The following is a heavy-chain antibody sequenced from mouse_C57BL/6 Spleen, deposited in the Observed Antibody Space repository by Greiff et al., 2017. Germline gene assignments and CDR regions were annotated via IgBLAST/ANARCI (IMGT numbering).Heavy chain of an antibody. CDR1: GFSFNTYA. V-gene: IGHV10-1*01. CDR2: IRSKSNNYAT. D-gene: IGHD1-1*01. Sequence: DVMLVEPGGGLVQPKGSLKFSCAASGFSFNTYAMNWVRQAPGKGLEWVARIRSKSNNYATYYADSVKARFTISRDDSESMRYLQMNNLKTEDTAMYYCGRQTGHYYGSSYWYFDVWGTGTTVTVSS. J-gene: IGHJ1*03. CDR3: GRQTGHYYGSSYWYFDV.